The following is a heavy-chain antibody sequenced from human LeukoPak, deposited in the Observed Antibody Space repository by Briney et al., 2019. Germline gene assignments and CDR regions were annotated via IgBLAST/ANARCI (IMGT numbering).Heavy chain of an antibody. CDR1: GFTFSSYA. V-gene: IGHV3-23*01. J-gene: IGHJ3*02. CDR2: ISGSGGST. CDR3: AKDSRAHCGGCEFDI. Sequence: LPGGSLRLSCAASGFTFSSYAMSWVRQAPGKGQEWVSAISGSGGSTYYADSVKGRFTISRDNSKNTLYLQMNSLRAEDTAVYYCAKDSRAHCGGCEFDIWGQGTMVTVSS. D-gene: IGHD2-21*01.